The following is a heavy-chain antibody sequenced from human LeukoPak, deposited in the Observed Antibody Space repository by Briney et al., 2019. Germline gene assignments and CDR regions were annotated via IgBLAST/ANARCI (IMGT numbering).Heavy chain of an antibody. J-gene: IGHJ4*02. Sequence: GGSLRLSCAASGFTFSSYSMNWVRQAPGKGLEWVSSISSSSSYIYYADSVKGRFTISRDNAKNSLYLQMNSLRAEDTAVYYCARDVTYSSSCYPFDYWGQGTLVTVSS. V-gene: IGHV3-21*01. D-gene: IGHD6-13*01. CDR1: GFTFSSYS. CDR2: ISSSSSYI. CDR3: ARDVTYSSSCYPFDY.